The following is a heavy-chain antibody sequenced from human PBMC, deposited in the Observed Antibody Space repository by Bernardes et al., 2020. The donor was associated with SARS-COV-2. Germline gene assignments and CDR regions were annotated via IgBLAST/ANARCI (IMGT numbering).Heavy chain of an antibody. V-gene: IGHV4-34*01. Sequence: SETLSLTCAVYGGPFNDYFWTWIRQSPGKGLEWIGEISPGGVTKYNPSLKSRVTISLDTSKNQFSLGLTSVTAADTAVYYCASLSPFCCYRNAFDIWGQGAMATVSS. J-gene: IGHJ3*02. CDR1: GGPFNDYF. CDR3: ASLSPFCCYRNAFDI. D-gene: IGHD3-16*02. CDR2: ISPGGVT.